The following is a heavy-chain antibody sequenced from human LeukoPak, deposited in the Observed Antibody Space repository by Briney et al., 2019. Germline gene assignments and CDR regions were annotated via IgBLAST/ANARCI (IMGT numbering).Heavy chain of an antibody. J-gene: IGHJ3*02. CDR1: GFTFDDYG. D-gene: IGHD6-19*01. V-gene: IGHV3-20*04. CDR3: AKPSVAVAGGGAFDI. Sequence: GGSLRLSCAASGFTFDDYGMSWVRQAPGKGLEWVSGINWNGGSTGYADSVKGRFTISRDNAKNSLYLQMNSLRAEDTALYYCAKPSVAVAGGGAFDIWGQGTMVTVSS. CDR2: INWNGGST.